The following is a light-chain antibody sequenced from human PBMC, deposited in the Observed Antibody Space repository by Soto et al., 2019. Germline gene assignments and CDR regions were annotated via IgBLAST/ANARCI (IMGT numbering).Light chain of an antibody. J-gene: IGLJ3*02. V-gene: IGLV1-40*01. CDR3: QSYDSSLSTSGV. CDR2: VNN. CDR1: SSNIGAGYD. Sequence: QSVLTQPPSVSGAPGQRVTISCTGSSSNIGAGYDVNWYQQLPGTAPKLLIYVNNNRPSGVPDRFSASKSGTSASLVITGRQAEDEADYYCQSYDSSLSTSGVFGGGTKVTVL.